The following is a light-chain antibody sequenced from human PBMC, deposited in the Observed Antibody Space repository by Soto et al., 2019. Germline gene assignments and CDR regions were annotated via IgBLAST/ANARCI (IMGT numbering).Light chain of an antibody. CDR3: QQYNNWPYT. J-gene: IGKJ2*01. V-gene: IGKV3-15*01. Sequence: EIVMTQSPATLSVSPGERATLSCRASQSLSSNLAWYQQKPGQAPRLLIYGASTRATTIPARFSGGGSGTESTLTISSLKSEDFAIYYCQQYNNWPYTFGQGTKLEIK. CDR2: GAS. CDR1: QSLSSN.